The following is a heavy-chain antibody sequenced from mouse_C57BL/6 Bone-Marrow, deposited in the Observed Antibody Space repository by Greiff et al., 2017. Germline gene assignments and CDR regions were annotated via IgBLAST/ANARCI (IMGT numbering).Heavy chain of an antibody. CDR1: GYPFTSHW. CDR2: IDPSDSFT. V-gene: IGHV1-69*01. Sequence: QVQLQQPGAELVMPGASVKLSCKASGYPFTSHWMHWLKQRPGQGLEWIGEIDPSDSFTNYNQTFRGKSTLTVDKSSSTAYMQLSSLTSEDSAVYYCARRRFPYYFDYWGQGNTLTVSS. J-gene: IGHJ2*01. CDR3: ARRRFPYYFDY.